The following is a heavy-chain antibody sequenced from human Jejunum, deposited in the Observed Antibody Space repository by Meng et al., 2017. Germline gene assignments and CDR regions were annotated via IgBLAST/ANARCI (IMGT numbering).Heavy chain of an antibody. CDR1: GITFSGYW. V-gene: IGHV3-74*01. CDR2: TNGDGTDS. CDR3: ARDGIGASPDFDY. J-gene: IGHJ4*02. Sequence: LVGSGGGFVTPGGSLRLSCAGSGITFSGYWMHWVRQAPGKGLVWVSRTNGDGTDSRYADSVKGRFTISRDNAKNTLYLQMNSLRAEDTAVYYCARDGIGASPDFDYWGQGTLVTVSS. D-gene: IGHD6-25*01.